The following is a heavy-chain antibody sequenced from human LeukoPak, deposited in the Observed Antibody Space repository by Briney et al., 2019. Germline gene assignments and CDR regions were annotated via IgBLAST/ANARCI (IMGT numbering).Heavy chain of an antibody. CDR3: ARDSTGTTDY. D-gene: IGHD1-1*01. V-gene: IGHV4-34*01. CDR1: GGSFSGYY. J-gene: IGHJ4*02. CDR2: INHSGST. Sequence: SETLSLTCAVYGGSFSGYYWSWIRQPPGKGLEWIGEINHSGSTNYNPSLKSRVTISVDTSKNQFSLKLSSVTAADTAVYYCARDSTGTTDYWGQGTLVTVSS.